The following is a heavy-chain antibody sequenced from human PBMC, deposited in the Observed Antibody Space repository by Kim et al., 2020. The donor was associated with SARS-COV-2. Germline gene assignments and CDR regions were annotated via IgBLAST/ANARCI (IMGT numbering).Heavy chain of an antibody. CDR3: ARESGDCTNGVCYRGSGVIDY. D-gene: IGHD2-8*01. J-gene: IGHJ4*02. Sequence: FTISRDNSKNTLYLQMNSLRAEDTAVYYCARESGDCTNGVCYRGSGVIDYWGQGTLVTVSS. V-gene: IGHV3-30*01.